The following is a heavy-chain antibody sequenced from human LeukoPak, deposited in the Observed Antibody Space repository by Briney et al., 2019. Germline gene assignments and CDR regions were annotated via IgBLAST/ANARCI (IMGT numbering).Heavy chain of an antibody. CDR2: IHSAGST. Sequence: GGSLRLSCAASGFTVSLSYMSWVRQAPGRGLEWVSMIHSAGSTYYADSVRGRFTISRDNSKATLFLQMNSLKADGTAVYFCARVIRSGNYYFDYWGQGTLVTVSS. V-gene: IGHV3-53*01. D-gene: IGHD6-25*01. J-gene: IGHJ4*02. CDR1: GFTVSLSY. CDR3: ARVIRSGNYYFDY.